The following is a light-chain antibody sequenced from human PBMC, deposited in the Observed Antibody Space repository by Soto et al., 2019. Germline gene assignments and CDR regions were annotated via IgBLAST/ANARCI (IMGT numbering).Light chain of an antibody. CDR2: DVS. CDR3: QQFNSYPIT. Sequence: AIQVTQSPSSLSASVGDRVTITCRASQDIRGALAWYQQKPGKAPNLLIYDVSTLESGVPSRFSGSGSGTEFALTISSLQPEDFGTYYCQQFNSYPITFGHGPRLEIK. J-gene: IGKJ5*01. V-gene: IGKV1-13*02. CDR1: QDIRGA.